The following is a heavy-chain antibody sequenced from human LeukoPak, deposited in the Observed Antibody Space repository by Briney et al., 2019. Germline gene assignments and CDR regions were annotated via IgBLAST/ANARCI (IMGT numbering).Heavy chain of an antibody. J-gene: IGHJ3*02. D-gene: IGHD2-15*01. V-gene: IGHV3-48*04. CDR3: ARAGVVVVAFDI. CDR2: ISSSGSTI. Sequence: GGSLRLSCATSGFTFSTYTMNWFRQAPGKGLEWVSYISSSGSTIYYADSVKGRFTISRDNAKNSLYLQMNSLRAEDTAVYYCARAGVVVVAFDIWGQGTMVTVSS. CDR1: GFTFSTYT.